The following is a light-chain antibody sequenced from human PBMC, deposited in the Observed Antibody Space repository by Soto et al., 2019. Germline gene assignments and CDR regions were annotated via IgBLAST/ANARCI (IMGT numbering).Light chain of an antibody. Sequence: DLQMTQSPSSLSASVGDRVTITCQASQDIRNNLNWYQQKPGKAPKLLIYDASNLEIGVPSRFSGSGSGTDFSFTISSLQPEDIATYYCQQYDDPITFGQGTRLEIK. CDR3: QQYDDPIT. CDR2: DAS. J-gene: IGKJ5*01. V-gene: IGKV1-33*01. CDR1: QDIRNN.